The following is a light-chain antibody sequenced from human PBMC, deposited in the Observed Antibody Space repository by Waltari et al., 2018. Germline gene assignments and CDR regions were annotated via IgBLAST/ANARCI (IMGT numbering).Light chain of an antibody. V-gene: IGKV1-5*01. J-gene: IGKJ2*01. Sequence: IAMTQSPSTLSASVGDSVPITCRASQNIGTWVAWYQQKPGKAPKLLIFDGSTLESGVPSRFSGSASGTDFTLTINSLQPDDFASYFCRQYNSYLSSFGQGTKLEI. CDR2: DGS. CDR3: RQYNSYLSS. CDR1: QNIGTW.